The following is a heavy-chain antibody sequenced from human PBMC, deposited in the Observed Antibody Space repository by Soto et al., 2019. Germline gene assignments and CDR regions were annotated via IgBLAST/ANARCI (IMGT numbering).Heavy chain of an antibody. CDR1: VYTFTSYA. V-gene: IGHV1-3*01. CDR2: INAGNGNT. D-gene: IGHD6-6*01. CDR3: ARVRTPGLYSSSSSNWFDP. J-gene: IGHJ5*02. Sequence: GASVKVSCKASVYTFTSYAMHWVRQAPGQRLEWMGWINAGNGNTKYSQKFQGRVTITRDTSASTAYMELSSLRSEDTAVYYCARVRTPGLYSSSSSNWFDPWGQGTLVTVSS.